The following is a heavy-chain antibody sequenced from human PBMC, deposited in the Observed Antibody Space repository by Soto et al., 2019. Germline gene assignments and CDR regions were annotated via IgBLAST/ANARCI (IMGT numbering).Heavy chain of an antibody. Sequence: HPGGSLRLSCAASGFTVSNNYMNWVRQAPGKGLEWVSVLYSGGSTHYAGSVKGRFTISRDNSKNTLYLQMNSLRAEDTAVYYCGIDLVVVPAALLRDYSGYNYAGSDAFDIWGQGTLVTVSS. V-gene: IGHV3-66*01. J-gene: IGHJ3*02. CDR3: GIDLVVVPAALLRDYSGYNYAGSDAFDI. CDR1: GFTVSNNY. D-gene: IGHD2-2*01. CDR2: LYSGGST.